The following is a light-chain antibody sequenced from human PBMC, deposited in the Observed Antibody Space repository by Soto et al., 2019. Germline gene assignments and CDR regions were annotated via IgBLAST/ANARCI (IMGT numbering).Light chain of an antibody. V-gene: IGKV1-39*01. CDR1: QSVSGY. CDR3: QQTYTSPRT. J-gene: IGKJ1*01. Sequence: DIQMTQSPSSLSASVGDRVTITCRTSQSVSGYLNWYQQEPGKAPKLLIYAASSLQSGVPSRFSGSGSGTDFSLTISSLQPEDFATYYCQQTYTSPRTFGQGTK. CDR2: AAS.